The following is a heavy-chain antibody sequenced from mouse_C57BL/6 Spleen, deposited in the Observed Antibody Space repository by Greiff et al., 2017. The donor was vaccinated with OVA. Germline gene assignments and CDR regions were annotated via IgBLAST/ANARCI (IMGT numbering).Heavy chain of an antibody. J-gene: IGHJ4*01. Sequence: DVQLQESGPGLVKPSQSLSLTCSVTGYSITSGYYWNWIRQFPGNKLEWMGYISYDGSNNYNPSLKNRISITRDTSKNQFFLKLNSVTTEDTATYYCARHSNYVGAMDYWGQGTSVTVSS. CDR2: ISYDGSN. CDR3: ARHSNYVGAMDY. V-gene: IGHV3-6*01. CDR1: GYSITSGYY. D-gene: IGHD2-5*01.